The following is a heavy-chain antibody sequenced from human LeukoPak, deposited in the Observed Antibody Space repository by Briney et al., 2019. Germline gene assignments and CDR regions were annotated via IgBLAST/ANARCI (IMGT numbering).Heavy chain of an antibody. D-gene: IGHD3-10*01. J-gene: IGHJ4*02. V-gene: IGHV4-34*01. CDR3: ARLPLGAFGEVLNFDS. CDR2: INDSGTT. CDR1: SEFFRGYY. Sequence: SETLSLTCGVSSEFFRGYYWGWVRQPPGKGLEWIGDINDSGTTKYNPALKSRVAISIDTSKNQFSLKVKSVTAADTAVYYCARLPLGAFGEVLNFDSWGQGTQVTVSS.